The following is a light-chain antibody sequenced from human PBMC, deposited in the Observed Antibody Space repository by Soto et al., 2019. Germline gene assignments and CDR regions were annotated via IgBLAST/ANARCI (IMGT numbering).Light chain of an antibody. Sequence: QSVLTQPPSASGSPGQSVTISCTGASSDVGGNDYVSWYQHHPGKVPKLMIFAVNKRPSGVPHRFSGSKSGNTASLTVSGLQAEDEADYYCCSYGFAGSDYLVFGGGTKLTVL. CDR1: SSDVGGNDY. CDR2: AVN. J-gene: IGLJ3*02. CDR3: CSYGFAGSDYLV. V-gene: IGLV2-8*01.